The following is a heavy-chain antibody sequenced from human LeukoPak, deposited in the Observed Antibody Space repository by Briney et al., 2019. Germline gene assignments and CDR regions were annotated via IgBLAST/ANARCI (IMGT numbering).Heavy chain of an antibody. V-gene: IGHV3-23*01. CDR2: ISGSGGST. CDR3: AGGYSYGFTYYFDY. D-gene: IGHD5-18*01. Sequence: GGSLRLSCAASGFTFSSYAMSWVRQAPGKGLEWVSDISGSGGSTYYADSVRGRFTISRDNSKNTLYLQMNSLRAQDTAVYYCAGGYSYGFTYYFDYWGQGTVVTVSS. CDR1: GFTFSSYA. J-gene: IGHJ4*02.